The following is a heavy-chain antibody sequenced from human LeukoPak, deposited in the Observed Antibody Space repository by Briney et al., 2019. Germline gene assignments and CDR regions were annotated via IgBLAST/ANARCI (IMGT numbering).Heavy chain of an antibody. CDR3: ASVGYYDSSGYYYENAFDI. J-gene: IGHJ3*02. CDR2: ISAYNGNT. D-gene: IGHD3-22*01. CDR1: GYTFTSYG. V-gene: IGHV1-18*01. Sequence: GASVKVSCKASGYTFTSYGISWVRQAPGQGLEWMGWISAYNGNTNYAQKLQGRVTMTTDTSTSTAYMELRSLRSDDTAVYYCASVGYYDSSGYYYENAFDIWGQGTMVTVSS.